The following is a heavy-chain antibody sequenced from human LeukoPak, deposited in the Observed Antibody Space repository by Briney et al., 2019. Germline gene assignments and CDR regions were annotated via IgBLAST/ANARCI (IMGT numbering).Heavy chain of an antibody. J-gene: IGHJ4*02. CDR3: ARSRAFYDSSGDPYYFDY. Sequence: SDTLSLTCIVSGDSISRSNYYWGWIRQPPGKGLEWIGSIYYSGSAYHNPSLKSRVTISVDTSKNQVSLKLTSVTAADTALYFCARSRAFYDSSGDPYYFDYWGQGILVTVSS. V-gene: IGHV4-39*07. D-gene: IGHD3-22*01. CDR2: IYYSGSA. CDR1: GDSISRSNYY.